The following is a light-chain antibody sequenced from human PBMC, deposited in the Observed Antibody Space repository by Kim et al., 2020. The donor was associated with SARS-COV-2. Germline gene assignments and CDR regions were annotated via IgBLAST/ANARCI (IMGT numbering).Light chain of an antibody. CDR2: DAS. Sequence: LPLAPWERATLSCRASRSVSSSLAWYQQNPGQAPRLLIYDASNRATGIPARFSGSGSGTDFTLTISSLEPEDFAVYYCQQRSDGNTFGQGTKLEI. J-gene: IGKJ2*01. CDR3: QQRSDGNT. CDR1: RSVSSS. V-gene: IGKV3-11*01.